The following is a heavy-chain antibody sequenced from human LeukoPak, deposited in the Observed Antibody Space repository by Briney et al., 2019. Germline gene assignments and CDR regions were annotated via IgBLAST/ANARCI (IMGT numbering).Heavy chain of an antibody. CDR3: ARDGMAANKYSPLDN. CDR2: IHYSGST. J-gene: IGHJ4*02. V-gene: IGHV4-38-2*02. D-gene: IGHD2-15*01. Sequence: PSETLSLTCTVSGYSISSGYYWGWIRQPPGKGLEWIGGIHYSGSTYYNPSLKSRVTILVDTSKNQFSLNLNSVTAADTAVYYCARDGMAANKYSPLDNWGQGTLVTVSS. CDR1: GYSISSGYY.